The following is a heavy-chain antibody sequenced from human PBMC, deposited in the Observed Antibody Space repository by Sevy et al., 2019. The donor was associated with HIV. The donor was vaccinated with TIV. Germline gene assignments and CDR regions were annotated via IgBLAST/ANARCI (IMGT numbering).Heavy chain of an antibody. CDR1: GYTFTNYG. CDR3: AKDRGYCSVGNCYSDS. D-gene: IGHD2-15*01. J-gene: IGHJ4*02. CDR2: ISAYNGNT. V-gene: IGHV1-18*04. Sequence: ASVKVSCKASGYTFTNYGISWVRQAPGQGLEWMGWISAYNGNTNYAQSLQGRVTMTTDKSTNTAYMELRSLRSDETAVYFCAKDRGYCSVGNCYSDSWGQGTLVTVSS.